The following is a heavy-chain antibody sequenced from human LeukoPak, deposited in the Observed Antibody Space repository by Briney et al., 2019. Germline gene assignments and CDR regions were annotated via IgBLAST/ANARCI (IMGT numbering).Heavy chain of an antibody. CDR2: IYPGDSDT. V-gene: IGHV5-51*01. CDR3: ASSCGNTDFWIGYYTSYNVDN. J-gene: IGHJ4*01. Sequence: GESLKISCKGSGYSFTSYWIGWVRQMPGKGLEWMGIIYPGDSDTRYSPSFQGQVTISADKSISTASLQWSSLKASDTAMYYRASSCGNTDFWIGYYTSYNVDNWGQEPWSPSPQ. D-gene: IGHD3-3*01. CDR1: GYSFTSYW.